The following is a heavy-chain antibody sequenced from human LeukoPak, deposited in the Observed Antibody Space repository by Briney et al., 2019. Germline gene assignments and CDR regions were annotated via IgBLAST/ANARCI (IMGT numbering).Heavy chain of an antibody. J-gene: IGHJ3*01. Sequence: GESLKTSCKGSGYSFTSYWIVWVRQMPGKGLERMGIIYPDDSNIRYSPSFEGQVTFSADRSTSTAYLQWSSLKASDTAIYYCARPMGATTTVAFDVWGQGTMVTVSS. V-gene: IGHV5-51*01. D-gene: IGHD1-26*01. CDR3: ARPMGATTTVAFDV. CDR2: IYPDDSNI. CDR1: GYSFTSYW.